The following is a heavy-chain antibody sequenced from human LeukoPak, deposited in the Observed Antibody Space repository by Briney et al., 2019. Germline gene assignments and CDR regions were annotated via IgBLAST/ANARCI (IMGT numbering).Heavy chain of an antibody. D-gene: IGHD2-2*01. CDR1: GFTFDDYA. CDR2: ISWNSGSI. Sequence: GGSLRLSCAASGFTFDDYAMHWVRQAPGKGLEWVSGISWNSGSIGYADSVKGRFTISRDNAKNSLYLQMNSLRAEDTALYYCAKAGYCSSTSCYFGRPFDYWGQGTLVTASS. J-gene: IGHJ4*02. V-gene: IGHV3-9*01. CDR3: AKAGYCSSTSCYFGRPFDY.